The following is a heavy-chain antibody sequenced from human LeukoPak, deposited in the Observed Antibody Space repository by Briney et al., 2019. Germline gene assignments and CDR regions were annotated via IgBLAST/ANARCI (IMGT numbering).Heavy chain of an antibody. Sequence: PGGSLRLSCAASGFTFSSYAMSWVRQAPGKGLEWVSGIIASGGSTYYADSVKGRFTISRDSSKNTLYVQMNSLRAEDTAVYYCARMSSLALDYWGQGTLVAVSS. J-gene: IGHJ4*02. CDR1: GFTFSSYA. V-gene: IGHV3-23*01. D-gene: IGHD6-13*01. CDR2: IIASGGST. CDR3: ARMSSLALDY.